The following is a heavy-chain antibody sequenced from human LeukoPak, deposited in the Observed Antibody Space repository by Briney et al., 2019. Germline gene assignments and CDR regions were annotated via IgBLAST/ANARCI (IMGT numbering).Heavy chain of an antibody. Sequence: GGSLRLSCAASGFTFSSYGMHWVRQAPGKGLEWVAVIWYDGSNKYYADSVKGRFTISRDNSKNTLYLQMNSLRAEDTAVYYCARDGYCSGGSCYITGPNWFDPWGQGTLVTVSS. J-gene: IGHJ5*02. CDR3: ARDGYCSGGSCYITGPNWFDP. V-gene: IGHV3-33*01. CDR1: GFTFSSYG. CDR2: IWYDGSNK. D-gene: IGHD2-15*01.